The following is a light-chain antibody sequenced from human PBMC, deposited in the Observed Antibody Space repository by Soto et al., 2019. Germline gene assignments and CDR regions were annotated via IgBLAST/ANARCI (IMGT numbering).Light chain of an antibody. Sequence: EFVLPQSPGTLSLSPWERATLSCRASKTVRNNYLAWYQQKPGQAPRLLIYDASSRATGIPDRFSGSGCGTDFPRTISRLEPEYFAVYFCQQYGYSPGLACGGGTKVDI. CDR3: QQYGYSPGLA. V-gene: IGKV3-20*01. CDR1: KTVRNNY. CDR2: DAS. J-gene: IGKJ4*01.